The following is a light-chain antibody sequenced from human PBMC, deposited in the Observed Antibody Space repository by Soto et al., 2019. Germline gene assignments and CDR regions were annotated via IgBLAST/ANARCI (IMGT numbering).Light chain of an antibody. CDR1: SSDVGGHNY. CDR3: SSYAGSNNLV. CDR2: EVT. V-gene: IGLV2-8*01. Sequence: QAVVTQPPSASGSPGRSVTISCTGTSSDVGGHNYVSWYQQHPGKAPKLLIYEVTERPSGVPARFSGSKSGNTASLTVSGLQAEDEAYYHCSSYAGSNNLVFGGGTKLTVL. J-gene: IGLJ2*01.